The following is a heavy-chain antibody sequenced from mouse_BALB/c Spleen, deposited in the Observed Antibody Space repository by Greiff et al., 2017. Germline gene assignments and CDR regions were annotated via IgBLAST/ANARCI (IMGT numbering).Heavy chain of an antibody. CDR1: GYTFTDYA. Sequence: QVQLQQSGAELVRPGVSVKISCKGSGYTFTDYAMHWVKQSHAKSLEWIGVISTYYGDASYNQKFKGKATMTVDKSSSTAYMELARLTSEDSAIYYCATSYGSSPWFAYWGQGTLVTVSA. V-gene: IGHV1S137*01. CDR3: ATSYGSSPWFAY. J-gene: IGHJ3*01. CDR2: ISTYYGDA. D-gene: IGHD1-1*01.